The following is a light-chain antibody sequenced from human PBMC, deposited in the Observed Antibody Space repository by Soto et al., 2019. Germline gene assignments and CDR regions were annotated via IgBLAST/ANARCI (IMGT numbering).Light chain of an antibody. CDR2: EVS. V-gene: IGLV2-8*01. CDR3: SSYAGITPYV. J-gene: IGLJ1*01. CDR1: SSDVGGYTY. Sequence: QSALTQPPSASGPPGQSVTISCTGTSSDVGGYTYVSWYQQHPGKAPKLMIYEVSKRPSGVPDRFSGSKSGNTASLTVSGLQAEDEADYYCSSYAGITPYVFGTGTKVTVL.